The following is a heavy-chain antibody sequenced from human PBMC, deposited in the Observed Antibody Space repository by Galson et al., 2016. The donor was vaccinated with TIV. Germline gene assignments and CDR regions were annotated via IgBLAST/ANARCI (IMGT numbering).Heavy chain of an antibody. Sequence: SLRLSCAASGFTSDDYALHWVRQAPGKGLEWVSGISWNGGVVGYADSVKGRFTISRDNAKNSLYLQMNSPRTDDTAVYFCCKGSGDAPYYFYMDVWGEGTTVIVSS. CDR3: CKGSGDAPYYFYMDV. D-gene: IGHD2-21*01. CDR1: GFTSDDYA. V-gene: IGHV3-9*02. J-gene: IGHJ6*03. CDR2: ISWNGGVV.